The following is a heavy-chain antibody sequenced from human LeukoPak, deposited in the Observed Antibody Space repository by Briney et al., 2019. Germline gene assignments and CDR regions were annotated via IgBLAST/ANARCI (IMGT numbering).Heavy chain of an antibody. CDR1: GFTFSSYG. Sequence: GGSLRLSCAASGFTFSSYGMHWVRQAPGKGLEGVAVIWYDGSNKYYADSVKGRFTISRDNSKNTLYLQMNSLRAEDTAVYYCARRLDYFDYWGQGTLVTVSS. V-gene: IGHV3-33*01. CDR2: IWYDGSNK. CDR3: ARRLDYFDY. J-gene: IGHJ4*02.